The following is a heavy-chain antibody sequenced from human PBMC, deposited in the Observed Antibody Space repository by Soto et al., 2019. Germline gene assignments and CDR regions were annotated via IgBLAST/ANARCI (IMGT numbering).Heavy chain of an antibody. D-gene: IGHD6-19*01. CDR1: GDNFSRNDAA. J-gene: IGHJ4*02. Sequence: QTLSLTCYIPGDNFSRNDAAWIWIRQSPSRGLEWLGGTYYRSKWYNDYAVSVKSRITINPDTSKNQFSLHLNSVTPEDTAVYYCARGTIPRSLSPNSSGARLDYWGKGPQVTVSS. CDR3: ARGTIPRSLSPNSSGARLDY. V-gene: IGHV6-1*01. CDR2: TYYRSKWYN.